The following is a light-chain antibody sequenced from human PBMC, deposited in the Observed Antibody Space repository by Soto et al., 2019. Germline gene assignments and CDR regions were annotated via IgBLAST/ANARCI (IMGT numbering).Light chain of an antibody. J-gene: IGKJ2*01. V-gene: IGKV3-11*01. CDR2: DAS. CDR1: QSVGNF. Sequence: EIVLTQSPATLSLSPGERATLSCRASQSVGNFLAWYQQKPGQAPRLLIYDASKRATAIPARFSGSGSGTDFTLTISSLEPEDFAVYYCQQRANWPPEYTFGQGTKLEI. CDR3: QQRANWPPEYT.